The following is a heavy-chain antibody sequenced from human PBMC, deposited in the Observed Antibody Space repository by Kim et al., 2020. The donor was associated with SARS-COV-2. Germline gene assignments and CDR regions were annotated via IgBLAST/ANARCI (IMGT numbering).Heavy chain of an antibody. CDR2: ST. J-gene: IGHJ6*02. V-gene: IGHV3-74*03. D-gene: IGHD3-3*01. Sequence: STLYADFVKGRVTIPRDNAKNTLYLQMNSLRAEDTSVYFCARGNHFGMDVWGQGTMVTVSS. CDR3: ARGNHFGMDV.